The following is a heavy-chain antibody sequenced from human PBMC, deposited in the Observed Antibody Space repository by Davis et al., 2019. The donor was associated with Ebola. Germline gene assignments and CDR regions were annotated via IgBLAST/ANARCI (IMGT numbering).Heavy chain of an antibody. CDR3: ARDSCSGGTCYFYYYGMDV. CDR2: INVYDGNT. V-gene: IGHV1-18*01. CDR1: GYNFISNG. J-gene: IGHJ6*02. D-gene: IGHD2-15*01. Sequence: ASVKVSCKASGYNFISNGISWVRQAPGQGLEWMGWINVYDGNTNYAQNFRGRVTLTTDTSTRTAYMELRTLTSDDTAVYYCARDSCSGGTCYFYYYGMDVWGQGTTVTVSS.